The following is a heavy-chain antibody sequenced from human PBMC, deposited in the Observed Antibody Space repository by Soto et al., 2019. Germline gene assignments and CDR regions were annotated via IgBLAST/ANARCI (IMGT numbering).Heavy chain of an antibody. CDR1: GFTFSSYG. J-gene: IGHJ5*02. V-gene: IGHV3-30*18. CDR2: ISYDGSNK. D-gene: IGHD6-19*01. CDR3: AKDRAGVNWFDP. Sequence: GGSLRLSCAASGFTFSSYGMHWVRQAPGKGLEWVAVISYDGSNKYYADSVKGRFTISRDNSKNTLYLQMNSLRAEDTAVYYCAKDRAGVNWFDPWGQGTLVTVSS.